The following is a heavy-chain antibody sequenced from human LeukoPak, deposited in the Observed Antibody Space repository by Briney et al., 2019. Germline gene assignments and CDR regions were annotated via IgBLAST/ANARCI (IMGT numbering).Heavy chain of an antibody. D-gene: IGHD2-2*01. V-gene: IGHV1-69*13. Sequence: SVKVSCKASGGTFSSYAISWVRQAPGQGLEWMGGIIPIFGTANYAQKFQGRVTITADESTSTAYMELSSLRSEDTAVYYCANTGGYCSSTSCYDGGDYYYYYMDVWGKGTTVTVSS. CDR2: IIPIFGTA. CDR1: GGTFSSYA. J-gene: IGHJ6*03. CDR3: ANTGGYCSSTSCYDGGDYYYYYMDV.